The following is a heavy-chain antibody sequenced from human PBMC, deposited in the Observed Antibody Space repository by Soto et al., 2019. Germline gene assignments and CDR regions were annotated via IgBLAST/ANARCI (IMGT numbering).Heavy chain of an antibody. J-gene: IGHJ6*02. CDR1: GYTFTSYA. Sequence: QVQLVQSGAEVKKPGASVKVSCKASGYTFTSYAMHWVRQAPGQRLEWMGWINAGNGNTKYSQKFQGRVTITRDTXAXTXXMELSSLRSEDTAVYYCARETKWLRHLYYYYGMDVWGQGTTVTVSS. V-gene: IGHV1-3*01. CDR2: INAGNGNT. CDR3: ARETKWLRHLYYYYGMDV. D-gene: IGHD5-12*01.